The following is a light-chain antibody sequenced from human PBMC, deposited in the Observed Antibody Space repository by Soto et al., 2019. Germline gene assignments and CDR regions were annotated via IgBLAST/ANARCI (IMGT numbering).Light chain of an antibody. J-gene: IGKJ5*01. V-gene: IGKV1-5*03. CDR3: QQHNSFSIT. CDR2: KAS. CDR1: ESISRW. Sequence: IHITNSDDPLSASVCGSLGSTYLASESISRWLAWYQQKPGKAPKLLIYKASSLESGVPSRFSGSGSGTEFTLTINCRQADDFATYYCQQHNSFSITSGQGTRVDNK.